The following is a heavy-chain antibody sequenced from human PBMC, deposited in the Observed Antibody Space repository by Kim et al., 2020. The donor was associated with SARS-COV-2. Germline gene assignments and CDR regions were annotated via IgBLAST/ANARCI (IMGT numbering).Heavy chain of an antibody. CDR3: ARDSSRGYSYGNPPTGY. D-gene: IGHD5-18*01. Sequence: GGSLRLSCAASGFTFSSYGMHWVRQAPGKGLEWVAVISYDGSNKYYADSVKGRFTISRDNSKNTLYLQMNSLRAEDTAVYYCARDSSRGYSYGNPPTGYWGQGTLVTVSS. CDR1: GFTFSSYG. CDR2: ISYDGSNK. V-gene: IGHV3-33*05. J-gene: IGHJ4*02.